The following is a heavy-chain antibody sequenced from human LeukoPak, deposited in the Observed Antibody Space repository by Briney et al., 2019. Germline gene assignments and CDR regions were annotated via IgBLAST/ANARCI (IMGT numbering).Heavy chain of an antibody. CDR2: ISYDGSNK. V-gene: IGHV3-30*03. CDR1: GFTFSTYN. D-gene: IGHD6-13*01. Sequence: PGGSLRLSCEASGFTFSTYNMNWVRQAPGKGLEWVAVISYDGSNKYYADSVKGRFTISRDNFQNTLSLQMNSLRTEDTAVYYCASRIAAAGTDVDYWGQGTLVTVSS. CDR3: ASRIAAAGTDVDY. J-gene: IGHJ4*02.